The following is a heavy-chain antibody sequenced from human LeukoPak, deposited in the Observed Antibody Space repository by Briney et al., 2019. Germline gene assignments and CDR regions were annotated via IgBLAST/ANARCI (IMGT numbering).Heavy chain of an antibody. D-gene: IGHD2-2*01. Sequence: SSETLSLTCAVYGGSFSGYYWSWIRQPPGKGLEWIGEINHSGSTNYNPSLKSRVTISVDTSKNQFSLKLSSVTAADTAVYYCARGGSSRRYYYYYMDVWGKGTTVTVSS. CDR1: GGSFSGYY. V-gene: IGHV4-34*01. CDR3: ARGGSSRRYYYYYMDV. J-gene: IGHJ6*03. CDR2: INHSGST.